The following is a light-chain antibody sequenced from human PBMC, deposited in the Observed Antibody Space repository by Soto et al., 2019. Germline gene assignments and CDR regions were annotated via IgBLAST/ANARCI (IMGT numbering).Light chain of an antibody. CDR3: QRYGTSTPLT. V-gene: IGKV3-20*01. Sequence: EVVLAQSPVTLSLSPGDRATLSCRASQSVSSSYLAWYQQKPGQPPRLLIYGASSRATGIPDRFSGSGSGTDFTLTISRLEPEDFAVYYCQRYGTSTPLTFGGGTKVEIK. J-gene: IGKJ4*01. CDR2: GAS. CDR1: QSVSSSY.